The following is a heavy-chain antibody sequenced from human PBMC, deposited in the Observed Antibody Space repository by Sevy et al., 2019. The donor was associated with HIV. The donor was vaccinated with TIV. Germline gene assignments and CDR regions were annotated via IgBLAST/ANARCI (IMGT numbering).Heavy chain of an antibody. CDR1: GGSLDVSG. D-gene: IGHD7-27*01. Sequence: SETLSLTCTVSGGSLDVSGWTWVRQPPGKGLEWIGYAYYNGRTNYNPSLKSRLTIPVGTSARQFSLHLNSVTAADTAIYYCARDNWGSIDYWGQGILVTVSS. CDR3: ARDNWGSIDY. J-gene: IGHJ4*02. V-gene: IGHV4-59*01. CDR2: AYYNGRT.